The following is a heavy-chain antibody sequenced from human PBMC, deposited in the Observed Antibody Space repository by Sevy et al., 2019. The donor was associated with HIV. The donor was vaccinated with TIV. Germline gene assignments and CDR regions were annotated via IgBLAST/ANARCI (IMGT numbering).Heavy chain of an antibody. CDR3: SKGGTSGWELPSFFDN. J-gene: IGHJ4*02. CDR1: GFTFTNYA. D-gene: IGHD2-15*01. Sequence: GGSLRLSCTASGFTFTNYAMTWVRQAPGKGLEWVAGISGSGGRTNYADSVRGRFTISRDNSQNTMYLEMNSLRAADTALYYRSKGGTSGWELPSFFDNWGQGTLVTVSS. V-gene: IGHV3-23*01. CDR2: ISGSGGRT.